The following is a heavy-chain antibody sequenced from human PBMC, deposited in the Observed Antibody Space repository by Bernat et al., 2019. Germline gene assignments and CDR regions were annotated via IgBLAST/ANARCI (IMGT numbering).Heavy chain of an antibody. D-gene: IGHD6-19*01. CDR2: ISSSGSTI. Sequence: EVQLVESGGGLVQPGGSLRLSCAASGFTFSSYEMNWVRQAPGKGLVWVSYISSSGSTIYYAASVKGQFTISRDNAKNSLYLQMNSLRAEDTAVYYCARDSGGWVYFDYWGQGTLVTVSS. V-gene: IGHV3-48*03. CDR1: GFTFSSYE. CDR3: ARDSGGWVYFDY. J-gene: IGHJ4*02.